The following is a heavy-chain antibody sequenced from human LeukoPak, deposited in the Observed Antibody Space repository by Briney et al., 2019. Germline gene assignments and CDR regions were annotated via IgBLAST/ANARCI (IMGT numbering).Heavy chain of an antibody. J-gene: IGHJ6*02. CDR3: ARSASMVRGVIIPSSYYYYGMDV. V-gene: IGHV1-2*02. CDR1: GYTFTGYY. Sequence: ASVKVSCKASGYTFTGYYMHWVRQAPGQGLEWMGWINPNSGGTNYAQKFQGRVTMTRDTSISTAYMELSRLRSDDSAVYYCARSASMVRGVIIPSSYYYYGMDVWGQGTTVTVSS. D-gene: IGHD3-10*01. CDR2: INPNSGGT.